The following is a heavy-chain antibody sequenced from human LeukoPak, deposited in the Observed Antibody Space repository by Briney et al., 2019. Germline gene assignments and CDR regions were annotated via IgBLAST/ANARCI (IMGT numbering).Heavy chain of an antibody. J-gene: IGHJ4*02. V-gene: IGHV1-2*02. CDR3: ARDYYGSGSYYNVLYYFDY. D-gene: IGHD3-10*01. CDR2: INPNSGGT. Sequence: GASVKVSCKASGYTLTGYYMHWVRQAPGQGLEWMGWINPNSGGTNYAQKFQGRVTMTRDTSISTAYMELSRLRSDDTAVYYCARDYYGSGSYYNVLYYFDYWGQGTLVTVSS. CDR1: GYTLTGYY.